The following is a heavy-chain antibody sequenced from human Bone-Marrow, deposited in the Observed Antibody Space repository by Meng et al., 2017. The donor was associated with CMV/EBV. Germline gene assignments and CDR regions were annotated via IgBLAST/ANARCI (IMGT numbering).Heavy chain of an antibody. CDR3: AKDLTGGYDFWSGYHYYYYGMDV. V-gene: IGHV3-53*01. Sequence: GGSLRLSCAASGFTVSSNFMSWVRQAPGKGLEWVSIIYSGGSTYYADSVKGRFTISRDNSKNTLYLQMNSLRAEDTAVYYCAKDLTGGYDFWSGYHYYYYGMDVWGQGTTVTVSS. J-gene: IGHJ6*02. D-gene: IGHD3-3*01. CDR1: GFTVSSNF. CDR2: IYSGGST.